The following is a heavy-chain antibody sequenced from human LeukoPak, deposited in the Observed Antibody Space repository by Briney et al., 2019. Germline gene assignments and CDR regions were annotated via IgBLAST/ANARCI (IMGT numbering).Heavy chain of an antibody. CDR2: ISGSGGST. J-gene: IGHJ4*02. CDR3: AKAYSSGWDFDY. Sequence: PGGSLRLSCAASGFTFSSYAMSWVRQAPGKGLEWVSAISGSGGSTYYADSVKGRFTISRDNSKNTLYLQMNSLRAEVTAVYYCAKAYSSGWDFDYWGQGTLVTVSS. CDR1: GFTFSSYA. V-gene: IGHV3-23*01. D-gene: IGHD6-19*01.